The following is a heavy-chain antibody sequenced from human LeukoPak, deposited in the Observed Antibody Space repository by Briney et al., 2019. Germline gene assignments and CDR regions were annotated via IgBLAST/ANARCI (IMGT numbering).Heavy chain of an antibody. Sequence: SETLSLTCTVSGGSISSYYWSWIRQPAGKGLEWIGRIYTIGITNYNPSLKSRVTMSVDTSKNQFSLKLSSVTAADTAVYYCARDRGGYYGSGSYYYYYYGMDVWGQGTTVTVSS. D-gene: IGHD3-10*01. J-gene: IGHJ6*02. CDR2: IYTIGIT. V-gene: IGHV4-4*07. CDR1: GGSISSYY. CDR3: ARDRGGYYGSGSYYYYYYGMDV.